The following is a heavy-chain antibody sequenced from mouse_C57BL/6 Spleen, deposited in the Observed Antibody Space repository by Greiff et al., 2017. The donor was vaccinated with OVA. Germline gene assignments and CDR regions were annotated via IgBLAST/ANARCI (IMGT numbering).Heavy chain of an antibody. CDR2: ISDGGSYT. J-gene: IGHJ4*01. Sequence: EVHLVESGGGLVKPGGSLKLSCAASGFTFSSYAMSWVRQTPEKRLEWVATISDGGSYTYYPDNVKGRFTISRDNAKNNLYLQMSHLKSEDTAMYYCARSTVVDYAMDYWGQGTSVTVSS. CDR1: GFTFSSYA. CDR3: ARSTVVDYAMDY. D-gene: IGHD1-1*01. V-gene: IGHV5-4*01.